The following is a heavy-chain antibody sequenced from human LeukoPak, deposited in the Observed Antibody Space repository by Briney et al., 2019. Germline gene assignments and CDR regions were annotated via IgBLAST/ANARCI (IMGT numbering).Heavy chain of an antibody. Sequence: GGSLRLSCAASGFTFSSYWMHWVRQAPGKGLVWVSRINSDGSSTNYADSVKGRFTISRDNAKNTLYLQMNSLRAEDTAVYYCARFRIAVAGTPGGGMDVWGQGTTVTVSS. CDR2: INSDGSST. CDR3: ARFRIAVAGTPGGGMDV. D-gene: IGHD6-19*01. CDR1: GFTFSSYW. V-gene: IGHV3-74*01. J-gene: IGHJ6*02.